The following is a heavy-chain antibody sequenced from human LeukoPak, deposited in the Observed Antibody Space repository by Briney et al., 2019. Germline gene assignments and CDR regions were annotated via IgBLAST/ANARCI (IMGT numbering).Heavy chain of an antibody. J-gene: IGHJ4*02. V-gene: IGHV1-58*01. CDR2: IVVGSGNT. CDR1: GFTFTSSA. Sequence: ASVKVSCKASGFTFTSSAVQWVRQARAQRLEWIGWIVVGSGNTNYAQKFQERVTITRDISTSTAYMELSSLRSEDTAVYYCAVSYYDIYEFDYWGQGTLVTVSS. D-gene: IGHD3-22*01. CDR3: AVSYYDIYEFDY.